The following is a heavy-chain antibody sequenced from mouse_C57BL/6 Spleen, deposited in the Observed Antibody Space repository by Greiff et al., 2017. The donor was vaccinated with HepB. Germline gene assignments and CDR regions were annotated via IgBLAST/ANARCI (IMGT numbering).Heavy chain of an antibody. CDR2: IHPNSGST. D-gene: IGHD2-4*01. CDR1: GYTFTSYW. Sequence: QVQLQQPGAELVKPGASVKLSCKASGYTFTSYWMHWVKQRPGQGLEWIGMIHPNSGSTNYNEKFKSKATLTVDKSSSTAYMQLSSLTSEDSAVYYWAGPIYYDHEGFAYWGQGTLVTVSA. CDR3: AGPIYYDHEGFAY. V-gene: IGHV1-64*01. J-gene: IGHJ3*01.